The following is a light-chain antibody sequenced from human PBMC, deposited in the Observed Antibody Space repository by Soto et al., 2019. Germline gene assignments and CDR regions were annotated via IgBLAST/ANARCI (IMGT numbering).Light chain of an antibody. J-gene: IGLJ1*01. CDR1: SSDVGGYDY. CDR2: DVT. CDR3: SSYTPSSTLV. V-gene: IGLV2-14*01. Sequence: QSALTQPASVSGSPGQSITISCTGTSSDVGGYDYVSWYLQHPGKAPKLMIYDVTNRPSGVSNRFSGSKSGNTASLTISGLQAEDEADYYCSSYTPSSTLVFGTGTKVTVL.